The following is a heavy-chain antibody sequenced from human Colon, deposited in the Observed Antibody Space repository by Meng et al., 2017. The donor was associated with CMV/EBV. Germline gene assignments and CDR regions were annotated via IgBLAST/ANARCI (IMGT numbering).Heavy chain of an antibody. J-gene: IGHJ4*02. CDR2: MYSGGNA. Sequence: SCAASGFTVSTNYMNWVRKPPGKGLEWVALMYSGGNAYYANSVRGRFTISRDSYKNTLFLQMNNLRSDDTAVYYCARDGPGDAGFVRRGQGTLVTVSS. D-gene: IGHD5-24*01. CDR1: GFTVSTNY. CDR3: ARDGPGDAGFVR. V-gene: IGHV3-66*02.